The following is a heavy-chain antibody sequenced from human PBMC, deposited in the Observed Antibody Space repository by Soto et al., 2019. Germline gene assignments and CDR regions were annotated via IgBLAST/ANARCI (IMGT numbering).Heavy chain of an antibody. CDR3: AKTGYGSDVLWWFGP. Sequence: PGGSLRLSCAASGFTFGSYWMSWVRQAPGKGLEWLATIKMDASEKKYVDSVKGRFTMSRDNAKDTLYLQMNSPRAEDTAVYYCAKTGYGSDVLWWFGPWGQGTLVTVSS. V-gene: IGHV3-7*03. CDR1: GFTFGSYW. J-gene: IGHJ5*02. CDR2: IKMDASEK. D-gene: IGHD3-10*01.